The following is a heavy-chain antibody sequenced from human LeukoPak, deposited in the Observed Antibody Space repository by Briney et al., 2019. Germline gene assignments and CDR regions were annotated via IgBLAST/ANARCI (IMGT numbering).Heavy chain of an antibody. CDR3: GKLIVPVVVLVAADFNY. J-gene: IGHJ4*02. CDR2: IYSGGST. Sequence: GGSLRLSCVPSGFIVTSNYMSWVRQAPGKGLEWVSIIYSGGSTYYADSVKGRFTISRDKSKNTLYLQMNSLRAEDTAVYYCGKLIVPVVVLVAADFNYSGQRTLLTASS. D-gene: IGHD2-15*01. V-gene: IGHV3-53*01. CDR1: GFIVTSNY.